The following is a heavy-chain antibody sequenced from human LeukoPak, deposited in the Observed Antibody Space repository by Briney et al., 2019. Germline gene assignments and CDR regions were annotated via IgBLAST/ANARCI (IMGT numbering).Heavy chain of an antibody. Sequence: ASVKVSCKASGGTFSSYAISWVRQAPGQGLEWMGGIIPIFGTANYAQKFQGRVTITTDESTSTAYMELSSLRSEDTAVYYCARAGMAAVGIDWFDPWGQGTPVTVSS. V-gene: IGHV1-69*05. CDR2: IIPIFGTA. D-gene: IGHD6-13*01. J-gene: IGHJ5*02. CDR3: ARAGMAAVGIDWFDP. CDR1: GGTFSSYA.